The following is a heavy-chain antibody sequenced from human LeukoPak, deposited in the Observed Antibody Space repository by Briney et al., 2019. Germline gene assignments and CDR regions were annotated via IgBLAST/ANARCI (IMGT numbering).Heavy chain of an antibody. V-gene: IGHV3-30*18. Sequence: GGSLRLSCAASGFTFSGYGMHWVRQAPGKGLEWVAVISYDGSNKYYADSVKARFTISRDNSKNTLYLQMNSLRAEDTAVYYCAKDGGSSSWFDPWGQGTLVTVSS. CDR1: GFTFSGYG. CDR3: AKDGGSSSWFDP. CDR2: ISYDGSNK. J-gene: IGHJ5*02. D-gene: IGHD6-13*01.